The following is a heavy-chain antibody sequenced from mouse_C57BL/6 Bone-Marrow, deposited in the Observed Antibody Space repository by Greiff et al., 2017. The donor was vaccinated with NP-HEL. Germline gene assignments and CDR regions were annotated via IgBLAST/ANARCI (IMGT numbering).Heavy chain of an antibody. CDR3: TRPYYSNYVYDSMDY. D-gene: IGHD2-5*01. J-gene: IGHJ4*01. CDR2: IRNKASNYAT. Sequence: EVKVEESGGGLVQPGGSMKLSCAASGFSFSDYSMDWVHHSPENGLEWVAEIRNKASNYATYYVVSVNGRFTITIDDSKSIVYLQMNSLRTEETGIYDCTRPYYSNYVYDSMDYWGQGTSVTVSS. V-gene: IGHV6-5*01. CDR1: GFSFSDYS.